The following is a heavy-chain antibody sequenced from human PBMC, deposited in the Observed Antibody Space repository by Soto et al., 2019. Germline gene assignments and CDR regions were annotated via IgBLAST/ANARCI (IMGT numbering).Heavy chain of an antibody. Sequence: PSETLSLTCTVSGGSVSSSSYYWGWVRQPPGKGLEWIGSVYYSGSTYYNPSLESRVTISVDKSKNQFSLKLMSLSAADTAVYYCAFDTRHRRSYYFDFSGPTTLVTL. CDR3: AFDTRHRRSYYFDF. CDR2: VYYSGST. J-gene: IGHJ4*02. V-gene: IGHV4-39*01. D-gene: IGHD6-6*01. CDR1: GGSVSSSSYY.